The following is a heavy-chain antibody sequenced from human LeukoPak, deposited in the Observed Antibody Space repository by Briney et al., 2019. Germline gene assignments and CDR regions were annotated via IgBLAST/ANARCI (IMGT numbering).Heavy chain of an antibody. CDR1: GGSISSYY. V-gene: IGHV4-59*01. CDR2: IYYSGST. J-gene: IGHJ4*02. CDR3: ARGGAGCSSTTCYFRFDI. D-gene: IGHD2-2*01. Sequence: SETLSLTCTVSGGSISSYYWSWIRQPPGKGLEWIGYIYYSGSTNYNPSLKSRVTISVDTSKNQFSLKLSSVTAADTAVYYGARGGAGCSSTTCYFRFDIWGQGTLLTVSS.